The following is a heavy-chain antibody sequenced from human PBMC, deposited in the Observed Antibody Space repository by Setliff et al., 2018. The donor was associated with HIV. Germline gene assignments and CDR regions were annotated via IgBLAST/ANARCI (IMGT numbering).Heavy chain of an antibody. CDR1: GGSFSGYY. Sequence: SETLSLTCAVYGGSFSGYYWSWIRQPPGKGLEWIGEINDSGSTNSNPSLKSRVAMSVDTSKNQFSLKLSSVTAADTAVYYCARDLRGDSVPATAAKSFDIWGQGTLVTVS. CDR2: INDSGST. D-gene: IGHD2-21*02. J-gene: IGHJ3*02. V-gene: IGHV4-34*01. CDR3: ARDLRGDSVPATAAKSFDI.